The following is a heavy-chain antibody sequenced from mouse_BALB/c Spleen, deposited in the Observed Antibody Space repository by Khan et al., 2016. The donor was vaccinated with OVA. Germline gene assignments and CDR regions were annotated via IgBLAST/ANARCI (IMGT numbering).Heavy chain of an antibody. CDR1: GYSFTDYY. D-gene: IGHD2-13*01. J-gene: IGHJ3*01. V-gene: IGHV1S135*01. CDR2: IDPFNGGT. CDR3: TRLGTTGWFAY. Sequence: VQLQQSGPELMKPGASVKISCKASGYSFTDYYIHWVKQSHGQSLEWIGYIDPFNGGTYFNQKFKGTATLTVDKSSSTAYMLLNSLTSEDSAVFCSTRLGTTGWFAYWGQGTLVTVSS.